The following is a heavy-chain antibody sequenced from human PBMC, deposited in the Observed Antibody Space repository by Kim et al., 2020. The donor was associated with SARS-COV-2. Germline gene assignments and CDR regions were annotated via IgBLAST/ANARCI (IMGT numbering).Heavy chain of an antibody. Sequence: GGSLRLSCAASGFTFSSYAMSWVRQAPGKGLEWVSGITGNGDNTYYADSVKGRFTIFRDNSKNTLCLQMNSLRAEDTALYYCAKDQGFWGGNPESRGFDPWGQGTLVTVSS. CDR2: ITGNGDNT. V-gene: IGHV3-23*01. CDR1: GFTFSSYA. D-gene: IGHD3-3*01. CDR3: AKDQGFWGGNPESRGFDP. J-gene: IGHJ5*02.